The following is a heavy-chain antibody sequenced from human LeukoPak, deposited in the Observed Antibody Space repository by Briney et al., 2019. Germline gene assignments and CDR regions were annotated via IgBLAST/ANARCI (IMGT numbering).Heavy chain of an antibody. CDR3: ARGDIEMATITDAFDI. D-gene: IGHD5-24*01. Sequence: ASVTVSCTASGYTFTSYYMHWVRQAPGQGLEWMGGIIPIFGTANYAQKFQGRVTMARDTSTSTVYMELSSLRSEDTAVYYCARGDIEMATITDAFDIWGQGTMVTVSS. V-gene: IGHV1-46*01. CDR2: IIPIFGTA. CDR1: GYTFTSYY. J-gene: IGHJ3*02.